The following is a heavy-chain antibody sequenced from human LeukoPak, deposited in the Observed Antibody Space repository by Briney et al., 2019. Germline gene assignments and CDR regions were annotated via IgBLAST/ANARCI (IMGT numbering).Heavy chain of an antibody. CDR2: INSDGSST. D-gene: IGHD3-3*01. Sequence: GGSLRLSCAASGFTFSSYWMHWVRQAPGKGLVWVSGINSDGSSTSYADSVKGRFTISRDNAKNTLYLQMNSLRAEDTAVYYCARGGSRYYDLGMVWGQGTTVTVSS. V-gene: IGHV3-74*01. CDR3: ARGGSRYYDLGMV. CDR1: GFTFSSYW. J-gene: IGHJ6*02.